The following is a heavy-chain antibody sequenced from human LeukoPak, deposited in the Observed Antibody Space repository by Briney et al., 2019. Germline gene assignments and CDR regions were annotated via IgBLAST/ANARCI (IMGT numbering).Heavy chain of an antibody. J-gene: IGHJ4*02. Sequence: GGSLRLSCVASGFTFSNYVMNWVRQAPGKGLQWVASISIGTGSTYYADFVKGRFTISRDTSRNTLYLQMNSLEIEDTAVYYCAKSGRATDYWGQGTLVTVSS. CDR3: AKSGRATDY. V-gene: IGHV3-23*01. D-gene: IGHD3-10*01. CDR1: GFTFSNYV. CDR2: ISIGTGST.